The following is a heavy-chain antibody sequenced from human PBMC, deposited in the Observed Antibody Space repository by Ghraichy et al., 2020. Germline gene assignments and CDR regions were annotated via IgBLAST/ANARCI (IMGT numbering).Heavy chain of an antibody. Sequence: GGSLRLSCAASGFIFSDYDMNWVRQAPGKGLEWLSSIRNSSKYIYYADSVKGRFTVFRDNAKNSLYLQMNNLKAEDTAIYYCAREMYPWGQGTLVTVSS. J-gene: IGHJ5*02. CDR1: GFIFSDYD. CDR2: IRNSSKYI. CDR3: AREMYP. D-gene: IGHD2-8*01. V-gene: IGHV3-21*01.